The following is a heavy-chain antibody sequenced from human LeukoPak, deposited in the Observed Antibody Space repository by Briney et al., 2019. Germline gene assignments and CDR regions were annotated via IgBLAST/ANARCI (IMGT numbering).Heavy chain of an antibody. V-gene: IGHV3-23*01. D-gene: IGHD3-10*01. CDR2: VRVDGDSS. CDR1: GFTFSSYA. Sequence: GGSLRLSCAASGFTFSSYAMGWVRQAPGKGVEWVSGVRVDGDSSYYADSVKGRFTIYRDNSKSTLYLQMNSLRAEDTALYYCAKGSGDTGYYFDDWGQGTLVTVSS. J-gene: IGHJ4*02. CDR3: AKGSGDTGYYFDD.